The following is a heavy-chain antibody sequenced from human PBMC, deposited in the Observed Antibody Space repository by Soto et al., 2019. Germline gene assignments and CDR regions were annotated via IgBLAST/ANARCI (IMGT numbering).Heavy chain of an antibody. Sequence: QVQLVQSGSELKKPGASVKVSCKVPESDGITWVRQARGQGLEWMGWINRYNGITNYAYEFRDRVTMTIDTTTRTGYMELRGLRSDDTAVYYCANRGNPLMDVWGQGTTVTVSS. J-gene: IGHJ6*02. V-gene: IGHV1-18*01. CDR1: ESDG. CDR2: INRYNGIT. CDR3: ANRGNPLMDV.